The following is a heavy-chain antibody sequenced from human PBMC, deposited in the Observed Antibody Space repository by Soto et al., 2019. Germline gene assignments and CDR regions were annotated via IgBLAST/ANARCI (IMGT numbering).Heavy chain of an antibody. D-gene: IGHD6-25*01. CDR3: TTSNKSKVSG. Sequence: EVQLVESGGGLVEPGGSLRLSCAASGFSFNNAWMNWVRQAPGKGLEWVGRIKSKSDGGTTDYVAPVKGRFTISRDDSKNTLYLQMNSLKTADTAMYYCTTSNKSKVSGWGQGTLVTVSS. V-gene: IGHV3-15*07. CDR1: GFSFNNAW. CDR2: IKSKSDGGTT. J-gene: IGHJ4*02.